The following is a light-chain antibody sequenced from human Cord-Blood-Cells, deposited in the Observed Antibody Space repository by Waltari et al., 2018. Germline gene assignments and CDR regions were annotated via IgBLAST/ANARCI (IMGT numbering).Light chain of an antibody. V-gene: IGLV2-14*01. CDR3: SSYTSSSTLYV. Sequence: QSALTQPASVSGSPGQSITISCPGTRSDVGGYNYVSSCHQHPGKSPNLMIYDVSNRPSGVSNRFSGSKSGNTASLTISGLQAEDEADYYCSSYTSSSTLYVFGTGTKVTVL. CDR1: RSDVGGYNY. J-gene: IGLJ1*01. CDR2: DVS.